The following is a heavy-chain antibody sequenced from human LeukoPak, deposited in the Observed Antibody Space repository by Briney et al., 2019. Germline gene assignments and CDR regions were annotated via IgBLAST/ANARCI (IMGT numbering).Heavy chain of an antibody. D-gene: IGHD4-11*01. CDR3: AGGGAYNNYDNYYYYGMDV. Sequence: SVKVSCKASGGTFSSYAISWVRQAPGQGLEWMGGIIPVFGTANYAQKFQGRVTITADESTSTAYMELSSLRSEDTAVYYCAGGGAYNNYDNYYYYGMDVWGQGTTVTVSS. CDR2: IIPVFGTA. V-gene: IGHV1-69*13. J-gene: IGHJ6*02. CDR1: GGTFSSYA.